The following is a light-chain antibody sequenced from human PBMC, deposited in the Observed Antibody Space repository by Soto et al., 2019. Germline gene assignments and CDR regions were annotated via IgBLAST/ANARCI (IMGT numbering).Light chain of an antibody. Sequence: DIQMTQSPSSLSASIGDIITITCRASQRISTYLNWYQQKPGKAPKLLIYGASTLQNGVPSRFSGSGSATDYTLTISGLQPEDFATYYCQQSFITPPLTFGGGTKVEMK. CDR1: QRISTY. CDR3: QQSFITPPLT. J-gene: IGKJ4*01. V-gene: IGKV1-39*01. CDR2: GAS.